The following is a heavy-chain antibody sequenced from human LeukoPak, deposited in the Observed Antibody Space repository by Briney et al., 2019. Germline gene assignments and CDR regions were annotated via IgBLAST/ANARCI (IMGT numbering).Heavy chain of an antibody. V-gene: IGHV4-38-2*02. CDR2: IYHSGST. D-gene: IGHD2-21*01. Sequence: SETLSLTCTVSGYSISSGYYWGWIRQPPGKGLEGIGSIYHSGSTYYNPSLKSRVTISVDTSKNQFSLKLSSVTAADTAVYYCARDLAYCGGDCYSWGQGTLVTVSS. CDR1: GYSISSGYY. J-gene: IGHJ5*02. CDR3: ARDLAYCGGDCYS.